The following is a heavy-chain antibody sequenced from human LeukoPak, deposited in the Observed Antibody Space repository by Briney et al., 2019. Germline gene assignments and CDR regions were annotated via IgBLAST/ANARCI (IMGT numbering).Heavy chain of an antibody. D-gene: IGHD4-17*01. CDR3: ARGPYGDYDSYYGVDV. CDR2: ISSSRTTT. V-gene: IGHV3-48*01. J-gene: IGHJ6*02. CDR1: GFIFSTYS. Sequence: GGSLRLSCAASGFIFSTYSMTWVRQAPGKGLEWVSYISSSRTTTFYTDSVKGRFTISRDNAKNSLYLQVNSLRVEDTAVYYCARGPYGDYDSYYGVDVWGQGTTVTVS.